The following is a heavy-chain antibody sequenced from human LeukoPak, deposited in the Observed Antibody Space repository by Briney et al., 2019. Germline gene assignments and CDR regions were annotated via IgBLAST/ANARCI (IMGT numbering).Heavy chain of an antibody. D-gene: IGHD6-13*01. CDR1: GVSISSYY. V-gene: IGHV4-4*07. J-gene: IGHJ4*02. CDR3: ARGGSTWQSFDY. Sequence: SETLSVTCTVSGVSISSYYWSWIRQPAGKGLEWIGRIYTSGSTNYNPSLKSRVTMSLDTSKSQFSLNLSSVTAADTAVYYCARGGSTWQSFDYWGQGTLVTVSS. CDR2: IYTSGST.